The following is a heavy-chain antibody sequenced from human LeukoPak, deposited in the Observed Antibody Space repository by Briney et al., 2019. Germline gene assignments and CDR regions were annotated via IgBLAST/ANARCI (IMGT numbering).Heavy chain of an antibody. J-gene: IGHJ4*02. CDR1: GGSISSTSYY. D-gene: IGHD5-12*01. CDR3: ARHRYSAYASSDY. CDR2: IYYSGST. Sequence: PSETLSLTCTVSGGSISSTSYYWGWIRQPPGKGLEWIGSIYYSGSTYYNPSLKSRVTISLATSKNQLSLKLSSVTAADTAVYYCARHRYSAYASSDYWGQGTLVIVSS. V-gene: IGHV4-39*01.